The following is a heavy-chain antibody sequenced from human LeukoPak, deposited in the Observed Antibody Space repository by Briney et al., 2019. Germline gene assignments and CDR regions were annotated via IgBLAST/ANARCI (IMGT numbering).Heavy chain of an antibody. Sequence: SETLSLTCTVSGGSISGYYWNWIRQPAGKGLEWIGRMHTSGSTNYNPSLKSRITVSVDTSKNQFSLKLNSLTAADTAVYYCARDDGNGWYHYWGQGTLVTVSS. D-gene: IGHD6-19*01. CDR1: GGSISGYY. V-gene: IGHV4-4*07. CDR2: MHTSGST. J-gene: IGHJ4*02. CDR3: ARDDGNGWYHY.